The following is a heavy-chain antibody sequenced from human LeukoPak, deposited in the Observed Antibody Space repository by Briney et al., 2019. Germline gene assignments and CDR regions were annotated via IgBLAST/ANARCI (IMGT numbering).Heavy chain of an antibody. Sequence: GESLKISCKGSGYSFTSYWIGWVRQMPGKGLEWMEIIYPGDSDTRYSPSFQGQVTISADKSISTAYLQWSSLKASDTAMYYCARWITIFGVVENWFDPWGQGTLVTVSS. V-gene: IGHV5-51*01. J-gene: IGHJ5*02. CDR3: ARWITIFGVVENWFDP. CDR1: GYSFTSYW. D-gene: IGHD3-3*01. CDR2: IYPGDSDT.